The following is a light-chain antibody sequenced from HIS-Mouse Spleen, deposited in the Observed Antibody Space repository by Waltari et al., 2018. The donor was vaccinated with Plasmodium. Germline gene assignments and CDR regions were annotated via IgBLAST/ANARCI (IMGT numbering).Light chain of an antibody. V-gene: IGKV3-11*01. CDR3: QQRSNWPLT. CDR1: QSVSSY. CDR2: DAS. Sequence: EIVLTQSPATLSLSPGERATLSCSASQSVSSYLAWYQQTPGQAPRLLIYDASNRATGIPARFSGSGSGTDFTLTISSLEPEDFAVYYCQQRSNWPLTFGGGTKVEIK. J-gene: IGKJ4*01.